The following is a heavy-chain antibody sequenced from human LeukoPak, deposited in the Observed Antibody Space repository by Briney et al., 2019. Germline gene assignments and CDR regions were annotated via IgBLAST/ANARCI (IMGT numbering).Heavy chain of an antibody. V-gene: IGHV3-11*04. CDR2: ISSSGSTI. J-gene: IGHJ4*02. CDR3: ARDGSGWYRI. CDR1: GGSISNYY. Sequence: LSLTCTVSGGSISNYYWSWIRQAPGKGLEWVSYISSSGSTIYYADSVKGRFTISRDNAKNSLYLQMNSLRAEDTAVYYCARDGSGWYRIWGQGTLVTVSS. D-gene: IGHD6-19*01.